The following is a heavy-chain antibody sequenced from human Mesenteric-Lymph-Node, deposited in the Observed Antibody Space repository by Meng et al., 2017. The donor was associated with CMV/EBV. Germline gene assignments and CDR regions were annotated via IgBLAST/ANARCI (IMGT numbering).Heavy chain of an antibody. Sequence: VSGGSICSGAYYWNWIRQHPGKGLEWIGYIYYSGSTHYNPSLKSRVTISVDTSKNQFSLKLSSVTAADTAVYYCASCYGGNAWYFDLWGRGTLVTVSS. CDR3: ASCYGGNAWYFDL. CDR1: GGSICSGAYY. D-gene: IGHD4-23*01. J-gene: IGHJ2*01. CDR2: IYYSGST. V-gene: IGHV4-31*02.